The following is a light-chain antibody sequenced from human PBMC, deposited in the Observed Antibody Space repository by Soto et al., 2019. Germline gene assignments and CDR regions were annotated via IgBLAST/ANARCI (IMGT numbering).Light chain of an antibody. J-gene: IGLJ1*01. Sequence: ALAQPPSASGSPGQSVTISCTGTSSDVGGYNYVSWFQQHPGKAPKLIIHEVNQRPSGVPDRFSGSKSGNTASLTVSGLQAEDEGTYYCSSYGGYNNVVFGTGTKVTVL. V-gene: IGLV2-8*01. CDR2: EVN. CDR1: SSDVGGYNY. CDR3: SSYGGYNNVV.